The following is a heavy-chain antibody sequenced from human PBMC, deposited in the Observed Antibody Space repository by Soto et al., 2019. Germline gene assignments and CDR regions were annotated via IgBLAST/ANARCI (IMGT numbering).Heavy chain of an antibody. CDR1: GFTFSSND. Sequence: EVQLLESGGGLVQPGGSLRLSCTASGFTFSSNDMSWVRQAPGKGLEWVSSLDKSGGSAFYADSVNGRFTISRDNSRNTLYLQLHSLRAEDTAFYYGAIYRIGQLAKFDYCGQGSLVTVSS. V-gene: IGHV3-23*05. CDR3: AIYRIGQLAKFDY. D-gene: IGHD6-13*01. J-gene: IGHJ4*02. CDR2: LDKSGGSA.